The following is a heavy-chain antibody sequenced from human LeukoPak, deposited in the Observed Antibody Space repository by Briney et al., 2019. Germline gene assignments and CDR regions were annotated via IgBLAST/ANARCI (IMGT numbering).Heavy chain of an antibody. V-gene: IGHV3-53*01. CDR1: GFTVSSNY. CDR3: ARDRSLTPNYYDSGGGVD. D-gene: IGHD3-22*01. J-gene: IGHJ4*02. Sequence: GGSLRLSCAASGFTVSSNYMSWVRQAPGKGLEWVSVIYSGGSTYYADSVKGRFTISRDNSKNTLYLQMNSLRAEDTAVYYCARDRSLTPNYYDSGGGVDWGQGTLVTVSS. CDR2: IYSGGST.